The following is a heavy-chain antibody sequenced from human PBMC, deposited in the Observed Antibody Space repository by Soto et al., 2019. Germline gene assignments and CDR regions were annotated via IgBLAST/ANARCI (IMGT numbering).Heavy chain of an antibody. D-gene: IGHD3-22*01. CDR1: GYSISRGYY. CDR2: IYHSGST. Sequence: SETLSLTCAVSGYSISRGYYWGWIRQPPGKGLEWIGSIYHSGSTYYNPSLKSRVTISVDTSKNQFSLKLCSVTAADTAVYYCARDRDYYDSSGYYSGTSYYFHYPRQGTLVTVS. J-gene: IGHJ4*02. V-gene: IGHV4-38-2*02. CDR3: ARDRDYYDSSGYYSGTSYYFHY.